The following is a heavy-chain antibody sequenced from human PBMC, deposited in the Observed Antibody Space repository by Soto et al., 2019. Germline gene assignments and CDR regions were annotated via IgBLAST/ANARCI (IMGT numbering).Heavy chain of an antibody. D-gene: IGHD2-8*01. J-gene: IGHJ5*02. CDR3: ARDRSTYGGGGTGEVKENWFDP. CDR1: GGSISSYY. V-gene: IGHV4-59*01. Sequence: SETLSLTCTVSGGSISSYYWSWIRQPPGKGLEWIGYIYYSGSTNYNPSLKSRVTISVDTSKNQFSLKLSSVTAADTAVYYCARDRSTYGGGGTGEVKENWFDPWGPGTLVTVSS. CDR2: IYYSGST.